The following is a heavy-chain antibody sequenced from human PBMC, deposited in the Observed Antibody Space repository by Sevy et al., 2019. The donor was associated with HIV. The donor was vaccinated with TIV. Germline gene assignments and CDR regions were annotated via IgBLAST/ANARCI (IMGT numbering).Heavy chain of an antibody. J-gene: IGHJ4*02. CDR2: ISGTAINT. D-gene: IGHD1-26*01. Sequence: LSLTCAASGFNFRIFAMSWVRQAPGKGLEWVSGISGTAINTYHADSVKGRFTISRDISTNTLYLEMNSLRAEDTAVYYCAKEVGHPTGYFDYWGQGTLVTVSS. CDR3: AKEVGHPTGYFDY. V-gene: IGHV3-23*01. CDR1: GFNFRIFA.